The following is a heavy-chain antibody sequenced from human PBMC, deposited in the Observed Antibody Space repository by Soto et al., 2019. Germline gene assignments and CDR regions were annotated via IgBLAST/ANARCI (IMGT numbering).Heavy chain of an antibody. Sequence: PCCSTRLACASSRFTFTRYSMTWVRQAPGKGLEWVASISSTTNYIYYGESLKGRLTISRDNAKNSMYLQMNTLRAEDTAVYYCARESEDLSSNLDYWGQGTLVTVSS. CDR1: RFTFTRYS. CDR3: ARESEDLSSNLDY. V-gene: IGHV3-21*06. J-gene: IGHJ4*02. CDR2: ISSTTNYI.